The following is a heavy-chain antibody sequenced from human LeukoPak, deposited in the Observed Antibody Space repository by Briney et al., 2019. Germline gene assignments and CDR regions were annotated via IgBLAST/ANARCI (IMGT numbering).Heavy chain of an antibody. CDR2: IYPGGSDT. CDR1: GNSFPTYW. V-gene: IGHV5-51*01. D-gene: IGHD3-10*01. CDR3: ARELSGSKAFDI. Sequence: GESLKISCKVSGNSFPTYWIGWVRQMPGKGLEWMGIIYPGGSDTRYSPSFQGQVTFSADKSISAAYLQWSSLKASDTAMYYCARELSGSKAFDIWGQGTMVTVSS. J-gene: IGHJ3*02.